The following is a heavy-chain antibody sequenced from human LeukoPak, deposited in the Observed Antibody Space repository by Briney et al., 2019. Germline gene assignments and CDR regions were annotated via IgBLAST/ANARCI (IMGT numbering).Heavy chain of an antibody. V-gene: IGHV3-23*01. CDR3: AGETTVTPVYYFDY. Sequence: GGSLRLSCAASGFTFSRNAMSWVRQAPGKGLEWVAAISGSGAGTYYADSVKGRFTISRDNSKNTLYLQVNSLRAEDTAVYYCAGETTVTPVYYFDYWGQGTLVTVSS. CDR1: GFTFSRNA. CDR2: ISGSGAGT. J-gene: IGHJ4*02. D-gene: IGHD4-17*01.